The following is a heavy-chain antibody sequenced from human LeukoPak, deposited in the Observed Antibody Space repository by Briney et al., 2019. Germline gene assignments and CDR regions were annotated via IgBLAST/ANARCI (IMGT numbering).Heavy chain of an antibody. D-gene: IGHD6-25*01. CDR2: IYSGGST. CDR3: AREGAAAAFDP. J-gene: IGHJ5*02. Sequence: RGALRHSRVATVFTPITTYMRSVGPARGKGGEWVSVIYSGGSTYYADSVKGRFTISRDNSKNTLYLQMNSLRAEDTAVYYCAREGAAAAFDPWGQGTLVTVSS. V-gene: IGHV3-53*01. CDR1: VFTPITTY.